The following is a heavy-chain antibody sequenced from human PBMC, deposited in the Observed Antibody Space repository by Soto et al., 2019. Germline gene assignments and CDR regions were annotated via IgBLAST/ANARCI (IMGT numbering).Heavy chain of an antibody. D-gene: IGHD3-22*01. Sequence: QVQLQESGPGLVKPSETLSLTCTVSGGSISSYYWSWIRQPPGKGLEGIGYIYYSGSTNYNPSLKSRVTISVDTSKNQFSLKLRSVTAADTAVYYCARVSGDSSGYYWYFDLWGRGTLVTVSS. CDR3: ARVSGDSSGYYWYFDL. CDR1: GGSISSYY. J-gene: IGHJ2*01. CDR2: IYYSGST. V-gene: IGHV4-59*01.